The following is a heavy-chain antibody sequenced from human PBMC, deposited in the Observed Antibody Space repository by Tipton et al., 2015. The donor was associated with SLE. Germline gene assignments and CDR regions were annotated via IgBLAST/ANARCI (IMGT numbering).Heavy chain of an antibody. D-gene: IGHD1-26*01. CDR3: AILSGILNSYFDL. Sequence: TLSLTCAVYGGSFSGYYWSWIRQPPGKGLEWIGEINHSGSTISVDTSKNQFSLKLSSVTAADTAVYYCAILSGILNSYFDLWGRGTLVTVSS. CDR2: INHSG. CDR1: GGSFSGYY. J-gene: IGHJ2*01. V-gene: IGHV4-34*01.